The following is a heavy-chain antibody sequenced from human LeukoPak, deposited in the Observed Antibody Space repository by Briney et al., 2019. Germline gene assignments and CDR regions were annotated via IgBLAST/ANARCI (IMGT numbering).Heavy chain of an antibody. V-gene: IGHV4-39*07. J-gene: IGHJ4*02. CDR3: ASRYDFWSGYYRH. Sequence: PSETLSLTCTVSGDSISSSDYYWSWIRQPPGKGLEWIGEINHSGSTNYNPSLKSRVTISVDTSKNQFSLKLSSVTAADTAVYYCASRYDFWSGYYRHWGQGTLVTVSS. CDR1: GDSISSSDYY. CDR2: INHSGST. D-gene: IGHD3-3*01.